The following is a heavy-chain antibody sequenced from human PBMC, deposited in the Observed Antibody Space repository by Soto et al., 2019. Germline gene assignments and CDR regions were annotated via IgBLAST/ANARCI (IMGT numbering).Heavy chain of an antibody. Sequence: GGSLRLSCAASGFTFSSYAMSWVRQAPGKGLEWVSAISGSGGSTYYADSVKGRFTISRDNSKNTLYLQMNSLRAEDPAVYYCAKTVGSRDYYMDVWGKGTTVTVSS. J-gene: IGHJ6*03. V-gene: IGHV3-23*01. CDR3: AKTVGSRDYYMDV. CDR1: GFTFSSYA. CDR2: ISGSGGST. D-gene: IGHD1-26*01.